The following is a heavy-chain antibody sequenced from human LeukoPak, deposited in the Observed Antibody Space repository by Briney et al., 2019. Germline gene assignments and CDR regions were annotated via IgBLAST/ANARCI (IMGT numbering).Heavy chain of an antibody. CDR2: ISSSSYI. D-gene: IGHD6-19*01. J-gene: IGHJ3*02. CDR1: GFTFSSYS. CDR3: ARGRIAVAGTGAFDI. Sequence: GGSLRLSCAASGFTFSSYSMNWVRQAPGKGLEWVSSISSSSYIYYADSVKGRFTISRDNAKNSLYLQMNSLRAEDTAVYYCARGRIAVAGTGAFDIWGQGTMVTVSS. V-gene: IGHV3-21*01.